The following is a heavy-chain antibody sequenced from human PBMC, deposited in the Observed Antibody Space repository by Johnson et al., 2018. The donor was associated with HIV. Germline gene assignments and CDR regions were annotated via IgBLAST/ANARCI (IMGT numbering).Heavy chain of an antibody. Sequence: VQLVESGGGLVQPGGSLRLSCAASGFTVSSNYMSWVRQAPGKGLEWVSVLYSDGGTYYADSVKGRFTISRDNSKNTLYLQMNSLRAEDTAVYYCARTARRYFVDAFDIWGQGTMVTVSS. J-gene: IGHJ3*02. CDR1: GFTVSSNY. D-gene: IGHD3-9*01. V-gene: IGHV3-66*01. CDR3: ARTARRYFVDAFDI. CDR2: LYSDGGT.